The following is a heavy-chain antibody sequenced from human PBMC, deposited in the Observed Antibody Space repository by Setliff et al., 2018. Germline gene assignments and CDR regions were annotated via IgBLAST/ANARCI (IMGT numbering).Heavy chain of an antibody. Sequence: SETLSLTCTVSGGSISSSSYYWGWIRQPPGKGLEWIGSIYYSGSTYYNPSLKSRVTISVDTSKNQFSLKLSSVTAADTAVYYCGRVAQYSSSSFYYYYYGMDVWGQGTTVTVSS. V-gene: IGHV4-39*07. CDR2: IYYSGST. J-gene: IGHJ6*02. D-gene: IGHD6-6*01. CDR3: GRVAQYSSSSFYYYYYGMDV. CDR1: GGSISSSSYY.